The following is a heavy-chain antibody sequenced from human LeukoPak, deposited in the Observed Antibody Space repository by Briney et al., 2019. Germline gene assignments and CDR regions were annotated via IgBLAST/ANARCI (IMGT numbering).Heavy chain of an antibody. CDR3: ARSRYGDFDS. V-gene: IGHV1-8*01. D-gene: IGHD5-18*01. Sequence: ASVNVSCKTSGYTFSNYDINWVRQASGQGLEWVGWVNPNTGNTGYAQKFQGRVSLTRVTSMSTAYLELRSLKSEDTAVYYCARSRYGDFDSWGQGTQVIVSS. CDR1: GYTFSNYD. J-gene: IGHJ5*01. CDR2: VNPNTGNT.